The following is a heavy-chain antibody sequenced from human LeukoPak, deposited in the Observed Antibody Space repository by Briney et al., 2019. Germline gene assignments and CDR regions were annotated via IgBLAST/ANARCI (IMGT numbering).Heavy chain of an antibody. D-gene: IGHD2-15*01. J-gene: IGHJ4*02. Sequence: PGGSLRLSYAASGFTFSSSGMHWVRQAPGKGLEWVALIWYDGINEYYADSVKGRFTISRDDSKNTLYLQMNSLRAEDTAVYYCAKDIGGSWREKYYLDYWGQGTLVTVSS. CDR2: IWYDGINE. CDR1: GFTFSSSG. V-gene: IGHV3-33*06. CDR3: AKDIGGSWREKYYLDY.